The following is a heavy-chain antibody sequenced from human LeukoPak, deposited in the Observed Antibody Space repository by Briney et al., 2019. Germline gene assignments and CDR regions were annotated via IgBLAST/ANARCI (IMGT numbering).Heavy chain of an antibody. J-gene: IGHJ5*02. Sequence: GGSLRLSCAASGFTFSSYGMHWVRQAPGKGLECVAVISYDGSNKYYADSVKGRFTISRDNSKNTLYLQMNSLRAEDTAVYYCAKDVVSQYYYDSSGYYYEYNWFDPWGQGTLVTVSS. CDR3: AKDVVSQYYYDSSGYYYEYNWFDP. CDR1: GFTFSSYG. V-gene: IGHV3-30*18. D-gene: IGHD3-22*01. CDR2: ISYDGSNK.